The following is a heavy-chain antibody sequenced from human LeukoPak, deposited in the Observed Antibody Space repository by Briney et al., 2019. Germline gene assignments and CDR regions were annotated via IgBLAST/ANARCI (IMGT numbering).Heavy chain of an antibody. CDR3: AKDRSSTWSIDY. Sequence: GGSLRLSCVASGFTFSGSGMHWVRPAPGKGLEWVAVISHDGSSKHCADSVKGRFTISRDNSKNTLYLQMNSLRTEDTAVYYCAKDRSSTWSIDYWGEGTLVTVSS. CDR1: GFTFSGSG. V-gene: IGHV3-30*18. D-gene: IGHD6-13*01. CDR2: ISHDGSSK. J-gene: IGHJ4*02.